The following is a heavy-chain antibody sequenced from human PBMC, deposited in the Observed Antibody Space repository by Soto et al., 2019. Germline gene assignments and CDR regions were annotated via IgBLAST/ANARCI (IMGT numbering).Heavy chain of an antibody. J-gene: IGHJ4*02. CDR1: GFTFSSYA. V-gene: IGHV3-30-3*01. CDR2: ISYDGSNK. D-gene: IGHD6-13*01. CDR3: ARDQGGIAAAGVFDY. Sequence: QVQLVESGGGVVQPGRSLRLSCAASGFTFSSYAMHWVRQAPGKGVEWVAVISYDGSNKYYADSVKGRFTISRDNSKNTLYLQMNSLRAEDTAVYYCARDQGGIAAAGVFDYWGQGTLVTVSS.